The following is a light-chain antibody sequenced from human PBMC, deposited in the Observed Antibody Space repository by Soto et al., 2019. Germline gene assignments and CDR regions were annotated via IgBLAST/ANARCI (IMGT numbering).Light chain of an antibody. CDR1: QSVSNNY. CDR2: GAS. Sequence: EIVMTQSPATLSVSPGERVTLSFVASQSVSNNYLAWYQQRPGQAPRLLIYGASNRATGIPDRFSGSGSGTDFTLTISRLEPEDFAVYYCQQYGSSGTFGQGTKV. J-gene: IGKJ1*01. V-gene: IGKV3-20*01. CDR3: QQYGSSGT.